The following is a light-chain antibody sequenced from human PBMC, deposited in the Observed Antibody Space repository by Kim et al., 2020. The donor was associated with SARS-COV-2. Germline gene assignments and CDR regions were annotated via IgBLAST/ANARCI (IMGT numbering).Light chain of an antibody. CDR1: QTVASSS. CDR2: ATS. Sequence: SPGESATLSCRASQTVASSSVALYQQTPGQAPRLLIYATSNRAADIPDRVSGSGSGTDFTLSISRLEPEDFAVYYCQQYDLPPWTFGQGTKVDIK. J-gene: IGKJ1*01. CDR3: QQYDLPPWT. V-gene: IGKV3-20*01.